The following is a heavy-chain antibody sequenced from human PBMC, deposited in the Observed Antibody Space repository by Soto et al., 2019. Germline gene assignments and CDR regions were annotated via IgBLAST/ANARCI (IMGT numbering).Heavy chain of an antibody. J-gene: IGHJ4*02. D-gene: IGHD1-1*01. CDR1: GYAFTTYG. CDR2: ISAHNGNT. CDR3: ARGRYGDY. V-gene: IGHV1-18*01. Sequence: QVHLVQSGAEVKKPGASVKVSCKGSGYAFTTYGITWVRQAPGQGLEWMGWISAHNGNTNYAQQLQGRVTVTRDTSTSTAYMELRSLRSDATAVYYCARGRYGDYWGQGALVTVSS.